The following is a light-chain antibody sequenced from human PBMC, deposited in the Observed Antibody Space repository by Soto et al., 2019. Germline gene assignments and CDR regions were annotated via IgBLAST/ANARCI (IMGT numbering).Light chain of an antibody. CDR1: SGHRTYA. CDR2: VNSDGSH. V-gene: IGLV4-69*01. CDR3: QTWGTGIPV. J-gene: IGLJ3*02. Sequence: QSVLTQSPSASASLGASVKLTCTLNSGHRTYAIAWHQQQPEKGPRYLMKVNSDGSHSKGDGIPDRFSGSSSGAERYLTISSLQSEDEADYYCQTWGTGIPVFGGGTKLTVL.